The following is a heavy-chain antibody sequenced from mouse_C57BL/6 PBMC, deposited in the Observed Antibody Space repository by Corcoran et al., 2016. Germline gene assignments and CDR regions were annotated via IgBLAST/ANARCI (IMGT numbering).Heavy chain of an antibody. CDR2: INTYSGVP. CDR3: VRDCNLYFDV. J-gene: IGHJ1*03. CDR1: GYTFTTYG. Sequence: QIQLVQSGPELKKPGETVKISCKASGYTFTTYGMSWVKQTPGKGLKWVGWINTYSGVPTYADDFKGRFAFSLETYASTAYLQINNLKNEDTATYFCVRDCNLYFDVLGTGTTVTVSS. V-gene: IGHV9-3*01.